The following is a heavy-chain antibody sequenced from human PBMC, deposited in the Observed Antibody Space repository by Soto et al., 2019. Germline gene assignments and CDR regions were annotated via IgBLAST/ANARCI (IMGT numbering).Heavy chain of an antibody. CDR3: AKRPTSGSYFPFSGGFDI. CDR1: EFTFKNFA. J-gene: IGHJ3*02. CDR2: ITFNAGST. D-gene: IGHD6-19*01. V-gene: IGHV3-23*01. Sequence: PGGSLRLSCVASEFTFKNFAMSWVRQAPGKGLEWVSSITFNAGSTFYAGSVKGRFTISRDNSNNTLYLEMNNLRAEDTAVYFCAKRPTSGSYFPFSGGFDIWGQGTLVT.